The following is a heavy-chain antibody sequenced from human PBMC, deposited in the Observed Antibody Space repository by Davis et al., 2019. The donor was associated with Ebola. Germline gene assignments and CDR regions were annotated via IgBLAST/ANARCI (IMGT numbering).Heavy chain of an antibody. CDR2: TSTTSSTI. CDR1: GFSFGSYS. CDR3: ARLRWLQSYYFDY. Sequence: GESLKISCAASGFSFGSYSMNWVRQAPGKGLEWVAYTSTTSSTIWYADSVKGRFTISRDNAKNSLYLQMNSLRAEDTAVYYCARLRWLQSYYFDYWGQGTLVTVSS. J-gene: IGHJ4*02. V-gene: IGHV3-48*04. D-gene: IGHD5-24*01.